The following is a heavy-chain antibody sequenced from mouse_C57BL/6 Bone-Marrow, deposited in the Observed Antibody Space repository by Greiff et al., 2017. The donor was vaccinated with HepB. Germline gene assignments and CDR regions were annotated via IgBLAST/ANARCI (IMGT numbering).Heavy chain of an antibody. V-gene: IGHV1-55*01. CDR3: ASLYGSSLYYYAMDY. J-gene: IGHJ4*01. CDR2: IYPGSGST. D-gene: IGHD1-1*01. CDR1: GYTFTSYW. Sequence: QVQLQQPGAELVKPGASVKMSCKASGYTFTSYWITWVKQRPGQGLEWIGDIYPGSGSTNYNEKFKSKATLTVDTSSSTAYMQLSSLTSEDSAVYYCASLYGSSLYYYAMDYWGQGTSVTVSS.